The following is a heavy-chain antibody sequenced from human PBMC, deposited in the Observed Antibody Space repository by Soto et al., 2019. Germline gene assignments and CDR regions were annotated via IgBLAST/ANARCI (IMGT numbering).Heavy chain of an antibody. CDR3: ARERIVVVPAAKYYYYYYGMDV. D-gene: IGHD2-2*01. Sequence: PGGSLRLSCAASGFTFSSYSMNWVRQAPGKGLEWVSSISSSSSYIYYADSVKGRCTISRDNAKNSLYLQMNSLRAEDTAVYYCARERIVVVPAAKYYYYYYGMDVWGQGTTVTVSS. CDR1: GFTFSSYS. CDR2: ISSSSSYI. V-gene: IGHV3-21*01. J-gene: IGHJ6*02.